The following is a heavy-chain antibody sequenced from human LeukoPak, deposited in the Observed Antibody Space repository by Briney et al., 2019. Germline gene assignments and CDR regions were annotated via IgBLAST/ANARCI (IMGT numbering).Heavy chain of an antibody. V-gene: IGHV5-51*01. D-gene: IGHD2-2*01. Sequence: GASLQIPSKGSGYAFATYCIGWVRQMPGQGLEWMGIIYPGDSRTTSSPSFQGQVTISADKSLRTAYLQWNSLKASDTAIYYCVRHLSDITSCPDYWGPGTLITVAS. CDR3: VRHLSDITSCPDY. CDR1: GYAFATYC. J-gene: IGHJ4*02. CDR2: IYPGDSRT.